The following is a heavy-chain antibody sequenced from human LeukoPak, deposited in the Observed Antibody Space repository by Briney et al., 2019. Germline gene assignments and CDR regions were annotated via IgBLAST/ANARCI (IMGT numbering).Heavy chain of an antibody. CDR3: ASTPYYYYYMDV. CDR1: GGSISSYY. CDR2: IYYSGST. J-gene: IGHJ6*03. V-gene: IGHV4-59*08. Sequence: SETLSLSCTVSGGSISSYYWSWIRQPPGKGLEWIGYIYYSGSTNYNPSLKSRVTISVDTSKNQFSLKLSSVTAADTAVYYCASTPYYYYYMDVWGKGTTVTVSS.